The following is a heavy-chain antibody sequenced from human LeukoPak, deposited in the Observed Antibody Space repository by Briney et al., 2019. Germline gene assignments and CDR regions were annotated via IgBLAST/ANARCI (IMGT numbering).Heavy chain of an antibody. V-gene: IGHV3-23*01. D-gene: IGHD3-3*01. CDR3: AKEAYYDFWSGYFSGMDV. Sequence: GGSLRLSCAASGFTFSSYAMSWARQAPGKGLEWVSAISGSGGSTYYADSVKGRFTISRDNSKNTLYLQMNSLRAEDTAVYYCAKEAYYDFWSGYFSGMDVWGQGTTVTVSS. CDR2: ISGSGGST. J-gene: IGHJ6*02. CDR1: GFTFSSYA.